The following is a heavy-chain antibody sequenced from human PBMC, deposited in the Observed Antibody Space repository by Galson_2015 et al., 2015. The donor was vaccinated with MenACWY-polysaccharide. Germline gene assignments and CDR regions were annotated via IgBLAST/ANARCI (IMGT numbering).Heavy chain of an antibody. J-gene: IGHJ4*02. D-gene: IGHD1-26*01. CDR3: AKDKGGGSYWGNTKIDY. CDR2: ISNSGGST. CDR1: GFTFSSYA. Sequence: SLRLSCAASGFTFSSYAMNWVRQAPGEGLEWVSAISNSGGSTYCADSVKGRFTISRDNSKNTLFLQMNSLRAEDTAVYYCAKDKGGGSYWGNTKIDYWGQGALVTVSS. V-gene: IGHV3-23*01.